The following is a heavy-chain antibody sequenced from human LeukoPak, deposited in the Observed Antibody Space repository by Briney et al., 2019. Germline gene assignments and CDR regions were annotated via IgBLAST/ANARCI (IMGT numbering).Heavy chain of an antibody. CDR1: GGSISSGPYF. J-gene: IGHJ5*02. Sequence: SETLSLTCSVSGGSISSGPYFWSWIRQPPGKGLEWIGYIYYSGSTNYNPSLKSRVTISVDTSKNQFSLKLSSVTAADTAVYYCARMIYSYGPNNWFDPWGQGTLVTVSS. CDR3: ARMIYSYGPNNWFDP. D-gene: IGHD5-18*01. V-gene: IGHV4-61*01. CDR2: IYYSGST.